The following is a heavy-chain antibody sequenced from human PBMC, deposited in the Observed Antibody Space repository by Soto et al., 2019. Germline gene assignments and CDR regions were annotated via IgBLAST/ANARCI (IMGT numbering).Heavy chain of an antibody. CDR3: ARDGVDIVATNPYYYYGMDV. D-gene: IGHD5-12*01. CDR2: ISAYNGNT. CDR1: GYTFTSYG. J-gene: IGHJ6*02. V-gene: IGHV1-18*01. Sequence: GASVKVSCKASGYTFTSYGISWVRQAPGQGLEWMGWISAYNGNTNYAQKLQGRVTMTTDTSTSTAYMELRSLRSDDTAVYYCARDGVDIVATNPYYYYGMDVWGQGTTVTVSS.